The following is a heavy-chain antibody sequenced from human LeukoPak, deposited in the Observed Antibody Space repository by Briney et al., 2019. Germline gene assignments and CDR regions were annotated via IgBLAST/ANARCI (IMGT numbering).Heavy chain of an antibody. Sequence: PGGSLRLSCAASGFTFSNYAMHWVRQAPGKGLEWVAVISYDGSNKYYADSVKGRFTISRDNSKNTLYLQMNSLRAEDTAVYYCASPLRGYSYGHDAFDIWGQGTMVTVSS. CDR1: GFTFSNYA. V-gene: IGHV3-30*04. CDR2: ISYDGSNK. J-gene: IGHJ3*02. CDR3: ASPLRGYSYGHDAFDI. D-gene: IGHD5-18*01.